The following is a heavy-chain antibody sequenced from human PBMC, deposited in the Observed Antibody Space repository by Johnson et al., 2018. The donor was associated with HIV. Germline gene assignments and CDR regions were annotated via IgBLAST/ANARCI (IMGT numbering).Heavy chain of an antibody. CDR3: ARGSSGSFDL. Sequence: QVQLVESGGGVVQPGRSLRLSCAASGFTFSSYAMHWVRQAPGKGLEWVAVISYDGSNKYSADSVKGRFTISRDNSKNAVYLQMSSLRAEDPALYYCARGSSGSFDLWGRGTMVTVSS. CDR1: GFTFSSYA. J-gene: IGHJ3*01. V-gene: IGHV3-30*14. CDR2: ISYDGSNK. D-gene: IGHD6-6*01.